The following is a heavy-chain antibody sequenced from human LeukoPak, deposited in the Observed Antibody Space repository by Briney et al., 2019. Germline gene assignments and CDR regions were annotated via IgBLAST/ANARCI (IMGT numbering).Heavy chain of an antibody. V-gene: IGHV5-51*01. CDR1: GYSFTSYW. D-gene: IGHD3-10*01. CDR3: ATVLLWFGELSGFDY. CDR2: IYPGDSDT. Sequence: GESLKISWKGSGYSFTSYWIGLVRQMPGKGLEWMGIIYPGDSDTRYSPSFQGQVTISADKSISTAYLQWSSLKASDTAMYYCATVLLWFGELSGFDYWGQGTLVTVSS. J-gene: IGHJ4*02.